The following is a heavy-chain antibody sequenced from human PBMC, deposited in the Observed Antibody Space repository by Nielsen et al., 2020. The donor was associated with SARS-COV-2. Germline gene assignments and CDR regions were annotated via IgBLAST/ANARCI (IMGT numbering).Heavy chain of an antibody. V-gene: IGHV3-23*01. CDR2: ISGSGGST. D-gene: IGHD6-13*01. Sequence: WIRQPPGKGLEWVSAISGSGGSTYYADSVKGRFTISRDNSKNTLYLQMNSLRAEDTAVYYCARVGTAAAVDYYYYGMDVWGQGTTVTVSS. CDR3: ARVGTAAAVDYYYYGMDV. J-gene: IGHJ6*02.